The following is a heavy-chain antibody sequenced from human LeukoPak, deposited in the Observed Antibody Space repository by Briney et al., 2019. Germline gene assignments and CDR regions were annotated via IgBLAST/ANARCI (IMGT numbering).Heavy chain of an antibody. J-gene: IGHJ6*03. CDR2: IYHSGST. CDR3: ARTFGDFDYYYYYMDV. V-gene: IGHV4-38-2*02. D-gene: IGHD4-17*01. CDR1: GYSISSGYY. Sequence: SETLSLTCTVSGYSISSGYYWGWIRQPPGKGLEWIGSIYHSGSTYYNPSLKSRVTISVDTSKNQFSLKLSSVTAADTAVYYCARTFGDFDYYYYYMDVWGKGTTVTVSS.